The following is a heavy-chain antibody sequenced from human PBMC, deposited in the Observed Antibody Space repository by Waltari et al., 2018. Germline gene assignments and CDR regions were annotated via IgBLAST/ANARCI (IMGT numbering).Heavy chain of an antibody. V-gene: IGHV3-21*01. CDR1: GFTFSSYS. D-gene: IGHD6-13*01. J-gene: IGHJ4*02. Sequence: EVQLVESGGGLVKPGGSLRLSCAASGFTFSSYSMNWVRQAPGKGLEWVSSISSSSSYIYYADSVKGRCTISRDNAKNSLYLQRNSLRAEDTAVYYCARTIAAAGDYWGQGTLVTVSS. CDR2: ISSSSSYI. CDR3: ARTIAAAGDY.